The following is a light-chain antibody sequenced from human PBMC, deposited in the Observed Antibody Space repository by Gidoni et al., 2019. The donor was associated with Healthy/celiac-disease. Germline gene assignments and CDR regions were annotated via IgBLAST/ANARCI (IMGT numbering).Light chain of an antibody. V-gene: IGKV1-39*01. J-gene: IGKJ2*01. Sequence: DIQMTQSPSALSASVGDRVTVTCRASQSINIYLHWYQQKPGKAPKLLIYTASSLQRGVPSRCSGSGAGTDFTHTISGLQPEDGATYYCQQSYFSSYTFGEGTKLEIK. CDR3: QQSYFSSYT. CDR1: QSINIY. CDR2: TAS.